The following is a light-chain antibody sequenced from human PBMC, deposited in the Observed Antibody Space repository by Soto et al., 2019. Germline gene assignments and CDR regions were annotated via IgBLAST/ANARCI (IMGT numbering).Light chain of an antibody. CDR3: QQRSNSWT. V-gene: IGKV3-11*01. J-gene: IGKJ1*01. Sequence: EIVLTQSPATLSLSPGERATLSCRASQSVSSYLAWYQQKPGQAPRLLIYDASNRATVIPARFSGSGSGTVFTLTISCLEPEYFAVYYCQQRSNSWTFGLGTKVEIK. CDR2: DAS. CDR1: QSVSSY.